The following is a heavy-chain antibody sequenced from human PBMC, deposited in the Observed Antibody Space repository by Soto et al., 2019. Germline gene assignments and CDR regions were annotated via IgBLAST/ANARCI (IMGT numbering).Heavy chain of an antibody. CDR1: GGSISSNNW. J-gene: IGHJ3*02. CDR2: IYHSGST. D-gene: IGHD4-4*01. V-gene: IGHV4-4*02. CDR3: ARTRLQSAFDI. Sequence: PSETLSLTCAFSGGSISSNNWWNWVRQPPGKGLEWIGEIYHSGSTNYNPSLKSRVTISVDQSKNQFSLKVSSVTAADTAVYYCARTRLQSAFDIWGQGTMVT.